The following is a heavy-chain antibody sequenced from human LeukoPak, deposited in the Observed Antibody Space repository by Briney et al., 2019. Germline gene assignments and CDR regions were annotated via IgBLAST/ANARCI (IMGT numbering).Heavy chain of an antibody. CDR1: GFAFSSSW. Sequence: GGSLRLSCAASGFAFSSSWMSWVRQAPGKGLEWVANIKQNGSETYYVDSLKGRFTVSRDNAKNSVYLQMNNLRAEDTAVYYCARRAPGYCITTSCPDTYYYYYYMDVWGKGTTVTVSS. V-gene: IGHV3-7*01. CDR2: IKQNGSET. D-gene: IGHD2-2*01. CDR3: ARRAPGYCITTSCPDTYYYYYYMDV. J-gene: IGHJ6*03.